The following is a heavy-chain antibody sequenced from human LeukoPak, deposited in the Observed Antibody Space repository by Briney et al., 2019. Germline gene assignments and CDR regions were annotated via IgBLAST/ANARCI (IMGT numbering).Heavy chain of an antibody. D-gene: IGHD3-10*01. CDR1: GFTFSSCA. J-gene: IGHJ4*02. V-gene: IGHV3-23*01. CDR2: ISGSGGST. Sequence: PGGSLRLSCAASGFTFSSCAMSWVRQAPGKGLEWVSAISGSGGSTYYADSVKGRFTISRDNSKNTLYLQMNSLRAEDTAVYYCAKDMIYGPGSYYNPIFDYWGQGTLVTVSS. CDR3: AKDMIYGPGSYYNPIFDY.